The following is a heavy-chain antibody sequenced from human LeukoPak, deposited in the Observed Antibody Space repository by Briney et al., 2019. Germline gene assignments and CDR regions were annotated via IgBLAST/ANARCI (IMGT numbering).Heavy chain of an antibody. CDR3: ARDCGGACYYAFDN. D-gene: IGHD2-21*01. J-gene: IGHJ3*02. V-gene: IGHV3-53*01. CDR1: GFTVSSYY. CDR2: IYSGGST. Sequence: GGSLRLSCAASGFTVSSYYMSWIRQAPGKGLEWVSVIYSGGSTYYADSVKGRFTISRDNSKNQMYLKMNTLTAEDTAVYYCARDCGGACYYAFDNWGQGTMVTVSS.